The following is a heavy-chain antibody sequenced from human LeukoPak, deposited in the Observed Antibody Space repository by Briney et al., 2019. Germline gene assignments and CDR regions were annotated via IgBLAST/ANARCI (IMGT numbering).Heavy chain of an antibody. J-gene: IGHJ3*01. Sequence: GGSLRLSCDVSGFNFDDYGMSWVRQAPGKGLVWVSRINTDGSSTSYVDSVKGRFTISRDNAKNTLYLQMSSLRAEDTAVYYCARDFLHLGGWGQGTMVTVSS. CDR3: ARDFLHLGG. V-gene: IGHV3-74*01. CDR2: INTDGSST. D-gene: IGHD3-16*01. CDR1: GFNFDDYG.